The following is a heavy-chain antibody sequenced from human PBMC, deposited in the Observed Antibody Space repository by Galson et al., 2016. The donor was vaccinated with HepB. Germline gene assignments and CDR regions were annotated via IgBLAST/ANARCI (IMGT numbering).Heavy chain of an antibody. Sequence: SVKVSCKAAGYTFTGYYLHWVRQAPGQGLEWMGWINPHSGDTKLVQKFQGRVTMTRDTSISTVYMELSRLTSDDTAIYYCARHLTYRHLGEPHSALDVWGRGTTVTVSS. CDR2: INPHSGDT. CDR3: ARHLTYRHLGEPHSALDV. CDR1: GYTFTGYY. V-gene: IGHV1-2*02. D-gene: IGHD3-16*01. J-gene: IGHJ6*03.